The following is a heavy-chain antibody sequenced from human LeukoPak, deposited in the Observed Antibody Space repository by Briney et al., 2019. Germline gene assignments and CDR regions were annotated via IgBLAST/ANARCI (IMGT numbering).Heavy chain of an antibody. D-gene: IGHD4-17*01. Sequence: GGSLRLSCAASGFTFSSYSMNWVRQAPGKGLEWVSYISSSSSTIYYADSGKGRFTISRDNAKNSLYLQMNSLRAEDTAVYYCARDNYGDYEFPGIYFQHWGQGTLVTVSS. J-gene: IGHJ1*01. CDR2: ISSSSSTI. V-gene: IGHV3-48*01. CDR3: ARDNYGDYEFPGIYFQH. CDR1: GFTFSSYS.